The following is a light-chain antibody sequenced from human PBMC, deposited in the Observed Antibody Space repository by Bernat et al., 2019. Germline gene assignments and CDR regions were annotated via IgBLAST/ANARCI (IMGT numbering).Light chain of an antibody. Sequence: EIVLTQSPGTLSLSPGERATLSCRASQSVSNNYLSWYQQKPGQAPRLLIYGTSNRATGVTDRFSGNGSGTDVTLTISRLEAEDVAVYCCQQYGSSPPTVGGGTKVEIK. CDR1: QSVSNNY. CDR2: GTS. V-gene: IGKV3-20*01. J-gene: IGKJ4*02. CDR3: QQYGSSPPT.